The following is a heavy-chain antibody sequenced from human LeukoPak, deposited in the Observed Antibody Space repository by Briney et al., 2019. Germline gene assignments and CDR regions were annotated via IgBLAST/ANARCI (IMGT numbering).Heavy chain of an antibody. CDR3: AKARYYYDRSGYYYHEFDY. D-gene: IGHD3-22*01. Sequence: GGPLRLSCAASGFTFSSSAMSWARQAPGTGLEWVSAISGSGGSTYYADSVKGRFTISRDNSKNTRYLQMNSLRAEDMAVYYCAKARYYYDRSGYYYHEFDYWGQGTLVTVSS. J-gene: IGHJ4*02. V-gene: IGHV3-23*01. CDR2: ISGSGGST. CDR1: GFTFSSSA.